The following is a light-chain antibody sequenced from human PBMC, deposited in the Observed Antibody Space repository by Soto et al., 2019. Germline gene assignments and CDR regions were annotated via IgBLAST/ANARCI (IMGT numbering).Light chain of an antibody. CDR3: QQYYSTPLT. Sequence: DIVMTQSPDSLAVSLGERATINCKSSQSVLYSSNNKNYLAWYQQKPGQPPKLLIYWASTRESGVPDRFSGSASGTDFTLTLCSLQAEDVAVYYCQQYYSTPLTFGGGTKVEIK. V-gene: IGKV4-1*01. CDR1: QSVLYSSNNKNY. CDR2: WAS. J-gene: IGKJ4*01.